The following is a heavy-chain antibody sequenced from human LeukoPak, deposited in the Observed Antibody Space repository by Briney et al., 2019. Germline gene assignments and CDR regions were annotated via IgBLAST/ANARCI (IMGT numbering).Heavy chain of an antibody. Sequence: GRSLRLFCAASGFTFSSYGTQWVRQAPGKGLEWVAVISHDGTVQHYADSVKGRFTISRDNSDNTLYLQMNSLRDEDTAMYYCAKEGTAMASSYFDYWGQGTLITVSS. D-gene: IGHD5-18*01. J-gene: IGHJ4*02. V-gene: IGHV3-30*18. CDR1: GFTFSSYG. CDR3: AKEGTAMASSYFDY. CDR2: ISHDGTVQ.